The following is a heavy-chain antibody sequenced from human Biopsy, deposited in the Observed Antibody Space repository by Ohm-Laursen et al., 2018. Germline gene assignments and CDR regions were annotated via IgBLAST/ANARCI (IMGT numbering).Heavy chain of an antibody. J-gene: IGHJ4*02. D-gene: IGHD2-15*01. CDR2: ISSGSSPI. Sequence: GSLRLSCAASGFTFSSYSMNWVRQAPGKGLEWVSIISSGSSPIYYADSVKGRFTISRDDAKNSLYLRMNSLRAEDTAVYFCARARDDFVVVPAAFFDFWGQGTLVTVSS. CDR1: GFTFSSYS. CDR3: ARARDDFVVVPAAFFDF. V-gene: IGHV3-48*01.